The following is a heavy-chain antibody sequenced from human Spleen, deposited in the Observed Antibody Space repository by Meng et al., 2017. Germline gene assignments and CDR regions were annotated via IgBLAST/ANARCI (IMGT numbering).Heavy chain of an antibody. CDR3: ARDSGYSRTYYYGMDV. Sequence: GESLKISCEASGFTFSSYWMSWVRQAPGKGLEWVANIKQDGSEKYYVDSVKGRFTISRDNAKNSLYLQMNSLRAEDTAVYYCARDSGYSRTYYYGMDVWGQGTMVTVSS. D-gene: IGHD5-18*01. CDR1: GFTFSSYW. V-gene: IGHV3-7*01. J-gene: IGHJ6*02. CDR2: IKQDGSEK.